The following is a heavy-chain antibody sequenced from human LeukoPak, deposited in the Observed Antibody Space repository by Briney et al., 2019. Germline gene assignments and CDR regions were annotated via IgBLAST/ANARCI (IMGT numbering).Heavy chain of an antibody. CDR3: VVLEWLIGYYYYMDV. CDR1: GFIFSSYS. J-gene: IGHJ6*03. D-gene: IGHD3-3*01. Sequence: GGSLRLSCAASGFIFSSYSMNWVRQAPGKGLEWVSSISSSSSYIYYADSVKGRFTISRDNAKNSLYLQMNSLRAEDTAVYYCVVLEWLIGYYYYMDVWGKGTTVTVSS. CDR2: ISSSSSYI. V-gene: IGHV3-21*01.